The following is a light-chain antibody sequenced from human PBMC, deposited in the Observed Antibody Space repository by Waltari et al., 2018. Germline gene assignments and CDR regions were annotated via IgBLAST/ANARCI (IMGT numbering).Light chain of an antibody. CDR2: AAS. V-gene: IGKV1-9*01. J-gene: IGKJ2*01. Sequence: DIQLTQSPSFLSASVGDRVTITCRASQGISSYVAWYQQKPGKAPKLLIYAASTLQSGVPSRFSGSGSGTEFTLTISSLQPEDFATYYCQQLNSYLMYTFGQGTKLEIK. CDR1: QGISSY. CDR3: QQLNSYLMYT.